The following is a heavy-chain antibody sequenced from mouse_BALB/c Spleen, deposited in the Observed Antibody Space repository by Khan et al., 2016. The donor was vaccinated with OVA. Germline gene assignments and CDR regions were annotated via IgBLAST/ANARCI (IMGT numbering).Heavy chain of an antibody. V-gene: IGHV1-7*01. J-gene: IGHJ3*01. Sequence: VQLQQSGAELAKPGASVEMSCKASGYTFTTYWMHWVKQRPGQGLEWIGYIDPSTGSTESTQKFKDKAPLTADKSSSTAYRQLSSLTSEDSAVYYCTRSGLYGSVTYWGQGALVTVAA. CDR3: TRSGLYGSVTY. CDR1: GYTFTTYW. CDR2: IDPSTGST. D-gene: IGHD2-12*01.